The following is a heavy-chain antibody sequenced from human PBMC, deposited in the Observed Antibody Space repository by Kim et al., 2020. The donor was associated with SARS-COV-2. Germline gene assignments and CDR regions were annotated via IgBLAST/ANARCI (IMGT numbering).Heavy chain of an antibody. CDR1: GFTFGDYA. J-gene: IGHJ6*02. D-gene: IGHD3-3*01. CDR3: TRDFFDFWSGYYGQYSYYGMEV. CDR2: IRSKAYGGTP. Sequence: GGSLRLSCTASGFTFGDYAMSWFRQAPGKGLEWVGFIRSKAYGGTPEYAASVKGRFTISRDDSKSIAYLQMNSLKTEDTAVYYCTRDFFDFWSGYYGQYSYYGMEVWAQGTTVTVSS. V-gene: IGHV3-49*03.